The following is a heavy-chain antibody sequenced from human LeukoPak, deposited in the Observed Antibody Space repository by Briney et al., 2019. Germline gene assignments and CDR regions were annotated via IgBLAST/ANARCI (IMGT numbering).Heavy chain of an antibody. CDR2: INHSGST. CDR1: GGSFSGYY. V-gene: IGHV4-34*01. J-gene: IGHJ4*02. D-gene: IGHD6-19*01. Sequence: PSETLSLTCAVYGGSFSGYYWSWIRQPPGKGLEWIGEINHSGSTNYNPSLKSRVTISVDTSKNQFSLKLSSVTAADTAVYYCARQYSRGWYYFDYWGQGTLVTVSS. CDR3: ARQYSRGWYYFDY.